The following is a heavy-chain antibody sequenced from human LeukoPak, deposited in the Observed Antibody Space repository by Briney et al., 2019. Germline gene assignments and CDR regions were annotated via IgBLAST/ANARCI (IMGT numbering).Heavy chain of an antibody. D-gene: IGHD5-18*01. J-gene: IGHJ4*02. CDR2: ISTDGSNT. V-gene: IGHV3-74*01. CDR3: VQLWSRWG. Sequence: GGSLRLSCAASGFAFSSYWMHWVRQTPGKGLVWVSRISTDGSNTNYADSVRGRFTISRDNAKNTLYLQMNSLRAEDTAVYYCVQLWSRWGWGQGTLVTVSS. CDR1: GFAFSSYW.